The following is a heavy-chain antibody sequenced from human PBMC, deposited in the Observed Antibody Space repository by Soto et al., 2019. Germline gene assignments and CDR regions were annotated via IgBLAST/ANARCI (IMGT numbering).Heavy chain of an antibody. V-gene: IGHV5-51*01. CDR1: GYRFTAYS. Sequence: GESLKISCGGSGYRFTAYSIAWVRQMPGRGLEYMGIFNPSDSAPTYSPSFQGQVTISLDRSTNTAFLQWTSLKASASAFYSCARGGITIFGVGPLYGRYVWGQGTTVTVSS. CDR3: ARGGITIFGVGPLYGRYV. CDR2: FNPSDSAP. D-gene: IGHD3-3*01. J-gene: IGHJ6*02.